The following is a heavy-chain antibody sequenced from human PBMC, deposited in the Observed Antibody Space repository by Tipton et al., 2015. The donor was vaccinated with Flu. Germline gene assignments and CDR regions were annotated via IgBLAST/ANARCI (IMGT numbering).Heavy chain of an antibody. CDR1: GGSISSSSDY. CDR3: ARRDYSNYVSEPKNWFDP. Sequence: TLSLTCNVSGGSISSSSDYWGWIRQPPGKGLEWIGTIYYSGSTYYNPSLWSRVTISVDTSKNQFSLRLSSVTAADTAVYYCARRDYSNYVSEPKNWFDPWGQGTLVTVSS. J-gene: IGHJ5*02. D-gene: IGHD4-11*01. CDR2: IYYSGST. V-gene: IGHV4-39*01.